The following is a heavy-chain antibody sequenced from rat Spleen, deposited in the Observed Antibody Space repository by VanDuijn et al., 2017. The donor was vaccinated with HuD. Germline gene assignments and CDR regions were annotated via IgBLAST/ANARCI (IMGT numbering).Heavy chain of an antibody. CDR2: ISYDGSSS. CDR1: GFIFSSFA. CDR3: TRRFDFDY. J-gene: IGHJ2*01. Sequence: EVQLVESGGGLVQPGRSLKISCAASGFIFSSFAMAWVRQAPTKGLEWVASISYDGSSSYYRDSVKGRFTISRDNAKSTLFLQMDSLRSEDTATYYCTRRFDFDYWGQGVMVTVSS. D-gene: IGHD4-3*01. V-gene: IGHV5-29*01.